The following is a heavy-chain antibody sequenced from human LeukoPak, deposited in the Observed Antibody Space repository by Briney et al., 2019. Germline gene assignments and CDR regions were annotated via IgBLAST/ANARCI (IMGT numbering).Heavy chain of an antibody. CDR3: ARDLDYSVSYSNAFDI. CDR2: IIPIFGTA. J-gene: IGHJ3*02. V-gene: IGHV1-69*01. D-gene: IGHD1-26*01. Sequence: TVNVSCKASGGTFSSNAISWVRQAPGQGLEWMGGIIPIFGTANYAQKFQGRVTITADESTSTAYMELSSLRSEDTAVYYCARDLDYSVSYSNAFDIWGQGTMVTVSS. CDR1: GGTFSSNA.